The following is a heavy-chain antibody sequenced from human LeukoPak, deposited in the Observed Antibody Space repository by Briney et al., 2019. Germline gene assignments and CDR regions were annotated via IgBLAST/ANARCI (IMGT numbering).Heavy chain of an antibody. CDR2: IWYDGSNK. CDR3: AKDYYYGSGSYYNFALDY. CDR1: GFTFSSYG. J-gene: IGHJ4*02. D-gene: IGHD3-10*01. V-gene: IGHV3-33*06. Sequence: PGGSLRLSCAASGFTFSSYGMHWVRQAPSKGLEWVAVIWYDGSNKYYADSVKGRFTISRDNSKNTLYLQMNSLRAEDTAVYYCAKDYYYGSGSYYNFALDYWGQGTLVTVSS.